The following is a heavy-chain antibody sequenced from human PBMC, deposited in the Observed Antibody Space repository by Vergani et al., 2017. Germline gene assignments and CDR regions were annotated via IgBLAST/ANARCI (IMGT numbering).Heavy chain of an antibody. J-gene: IGHJ6*02. CDR1: GGTFSSYA. V-gene: IGHV1-18*01. CDR3: ARDGSYSNYVSRAGGYGMDV. D-gene: IGHD4-11*01. Sequence: QVQLVQSGAEVKKPGSSVKVSCKASGGTFSSYAISWVRQAPGQGLEWMGGISAYNGNTNYAQKLQGRVTMTTDTSTSTAYMELRSLRSDDTAVYYCARDGSYSNYVSRAGGYGMDVWGQGTTVTVSS. CDR2: ISAYNGNT.